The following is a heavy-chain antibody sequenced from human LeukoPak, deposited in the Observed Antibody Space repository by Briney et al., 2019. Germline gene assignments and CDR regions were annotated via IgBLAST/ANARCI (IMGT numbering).Heavy chain of an antibody. CDR3: AREGTSQGDYYYYMDV. D-gene: IGHD1-14*01. V-gene: IGHV3-21*01. Sequence: GGSLRLSCAASGFTFSSYSMNWVRQAPGKGLEWVSSISSSSSYIYYADSVKGRFTISRDNAKNSLYLQMNSLRAEDTAVYYCAREGTSQGDYYYYMDVWGKGTTVTVSS. CDR1: GFTFSSYS. CDR2: ISSSSSYI. J-gene: IGHJ6*03.